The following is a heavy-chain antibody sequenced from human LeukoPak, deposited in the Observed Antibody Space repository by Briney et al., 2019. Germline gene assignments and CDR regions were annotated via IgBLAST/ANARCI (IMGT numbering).Heavy chain of an antibody. CDR1: GFTFSSYG. J-gene: IGHJ4*02. Sequence: GGSLRLSCATSGFTFSSYGFHWVRQAPGKGLEWVAVISNNGGYKHYTDSVKGRFTISRDDSKSTVYLQMSSLRAEDAALYYCTRDPYSGSYVDYWGQGTLVTVSS. D-gene: IGHD1-26*01. CDR2: ISNNGGYK. CDR3: TRDPYSGSYVDY. V-gene: IGHV3-33*01.